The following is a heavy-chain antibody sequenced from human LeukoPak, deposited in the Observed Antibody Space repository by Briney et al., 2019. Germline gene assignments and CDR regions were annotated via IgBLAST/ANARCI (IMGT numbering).Heavy chain of an antibody. D-gene: IGHD4-17*01. CDR1: GFTFSSYS. CDR2: ISSTSSTI. Sequence: GGSLRLSCAASGFTFSSYSMNWVRQAPGKGLEWVSYISSTSSTIYYADSVKGRFTIPRDNAKNSLYLQMNSLRAEDTAVYYCARGWDYGDYRFDYWGQGTLVTVSS. J-gene: IGHJ4*02. CDR3: ARGWDYGDYRFDY. V-gene: IGHV3-48*04.